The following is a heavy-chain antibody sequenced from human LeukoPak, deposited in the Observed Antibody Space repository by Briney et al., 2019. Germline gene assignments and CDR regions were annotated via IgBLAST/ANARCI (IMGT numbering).Heavy chain of an antibody. J-gene: IGHJ4*02. Sequence: SETLSLTCAVYGGSFSGYYWSWVRQPPGKGLEWIGEINHSGSTNYNPSLKSRVTISVDTSKNQFSLKLSSVTAADTAVYYCARLGYCSGGSCYEGGNFDYWGQGTLVTVSS. D-gene: IGHD2-15*01. V-gene: IGHV4-34*01. CDR3: ARLGYCSGGSCYEGGNFDY. CDR1: GGSFSGYY. CDR2: INHSGST.